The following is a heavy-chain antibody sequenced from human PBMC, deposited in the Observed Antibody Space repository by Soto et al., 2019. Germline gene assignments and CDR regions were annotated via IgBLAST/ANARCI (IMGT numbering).Heavy chain of an antibody. V-gene: IGHV3-23*01. CDR3: AKDNNGFFGDYGFGYYFDY. J-gene: IGHJ4*02. CDR1: GFTFSSYA. D-gene: IGHD4-17*01. CDR2: ISGSGGST. Sequence: GGSLRLSCAASGFTFSSYAMSWVRQAPGKGLEWVSAISGSGGSTYYADSVKGRFTISRDNSKNTLYLQMNSLRAEDTAVYYCAKDNNGFFGDYGFGYYFDYRGQGTLVTVSS.